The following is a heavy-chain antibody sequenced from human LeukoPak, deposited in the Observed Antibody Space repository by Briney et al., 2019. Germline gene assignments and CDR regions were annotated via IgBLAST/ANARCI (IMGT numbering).Heavy chain of an antibody. D-gene: IGHD6-13*01. CDR3: ASRSIAAAGWYYFDY. CDR1: GGSISSGSYY. Sequence: SQPLSLTCTVSGGSISSGSYYWSWIRQPAGKGLEWIGRIYTSGSTNYNPSLKSRVTISVDTSKNQFSLKLSSVTAADTAVYYCASRSIAAAGWYYFDYWGQGTLVTVSS. CDR2: IYTSGST. V-gene: IGHV4-61*02. J-gene: IGHJ4*02.